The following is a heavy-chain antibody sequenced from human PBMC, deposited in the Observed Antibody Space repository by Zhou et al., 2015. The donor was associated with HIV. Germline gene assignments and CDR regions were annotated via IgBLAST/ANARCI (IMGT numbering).Heavy chain of an antibody. V-gene: IGHV1-69*04. CDR3: ATQEGETYHPDSSGHYGLD. D-gene: IGHD3-22*01. CDR1: GGTFSGSD. CDR2: ITPMFDME. Sequence: LVQSGTEVRKPGSSVNVSCKASGGTFSGSDISWVRQAPGQGLEWMGSITPMFDMETYAEKFRARLTITVDKSTSAAYMELNRLTSEDAAVYYCATQEGETYHPDSSGHYGLDWGQGTQVTVSS. J-gene: IGHJ4*02.